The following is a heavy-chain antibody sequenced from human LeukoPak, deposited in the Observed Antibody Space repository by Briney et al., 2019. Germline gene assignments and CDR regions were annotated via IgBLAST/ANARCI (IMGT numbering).Heavy chain of an antibody. CDR2: IYHSGST. J-gene: IGHJ6*03. Sequence: SETLSLTCTVSGYSISSGYYWGWIRQPPGKGLEWIGSIYHSGSTYYNPSLKSRVTISVDTSKNQFSLKLSSVTAADTAVYYCARGLQRSKNYMDVWGKGTTVTISS. CDR3: ARGLQRSKNYMDV. V-gene: IGHV4-38-2*02. D-gene: IGHD1-1*01. CDR1: GYSISSGYY.